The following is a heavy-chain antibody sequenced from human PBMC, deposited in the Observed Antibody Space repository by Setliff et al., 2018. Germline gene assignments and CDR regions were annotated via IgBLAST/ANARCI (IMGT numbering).Heavy chain of an antibody. V-gene: IGHV1-2*04. J-gene: IGHJ4*02. Sequence: GASVKVSCKASGYTFAHSGVTWVRQAPGQGLEWMGWISANSGGTNYAQKFQGWVTMTRDTSISTAYMELSRLRSDDTAVYYCARVSSGWYGYYFDYWGQGTLVTVSS. CDR2: ISANSGGT. D-gene: IGHD6-19*01. CDR1: GYTFAHSG. CDR3: ARVSSGWYGYYFDY.